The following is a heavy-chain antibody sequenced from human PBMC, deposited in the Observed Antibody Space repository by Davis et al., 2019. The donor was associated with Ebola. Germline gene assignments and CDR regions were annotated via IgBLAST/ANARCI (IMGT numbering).Heavy chain of an antibody. CDR2: INPSGGST. Sequence: ASVKVSCKASGYTFTSYYMHWVRQAPGQGLEWMGIINPSGGSTSYAQKFQGRVTMTRDTSTSTVYMELSSLRSEDTAVYYCARDRQIDDSSGYYCPDAFDIWGQGTMVTVSS. D-gene: IGHD3-22*01. CDR1: GYTFTSYY. V-gene: IGHV1-46*01. CDR3: ARDRQIDDSSGYYCPDAFDI. J-gene: IGHJ3*02.